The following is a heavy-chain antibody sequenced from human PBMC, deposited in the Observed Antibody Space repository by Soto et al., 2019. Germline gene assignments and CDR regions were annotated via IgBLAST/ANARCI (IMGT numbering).Heavy chain of an antibody. CDR3: ARGWLRHRSMYNWFDP. Sequence: PSETLSLTCAVYGGSFSGYYWSWIRQPPGKGLEWIGEIIHSGSTNYNPSLKSRVTISVDTSKNQFSLKLSSVTAADTAVYYCARGWLRHRSMYNWFDPWGQGTLVTVSS. CDR1: GGSFSGYY. D-gene: IGHD5-12*01. CDR2: IIHSGST. J-gene: IGHJ5*02. V-gene: IGHV4-34*01.